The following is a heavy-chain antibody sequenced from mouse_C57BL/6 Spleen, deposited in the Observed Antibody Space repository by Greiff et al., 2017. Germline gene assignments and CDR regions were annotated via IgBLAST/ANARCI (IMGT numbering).Heavy chain of an antibody. J-gene: IGHJ1*03. D-gene: IGHD2-10*01. V-gene: IGHV1-69*01. CDR2: IDPSDSYT. CDR3: ARPYDGNYAYWYFDV. Sequence: QVQLQQPGAELVMPGASVKLSCKASGYTFTSYWMHWVKQRPGQGLEWIGEIDPSDSYTNYNQKFKGKSTLTVDKSSSTAYMQLSSLTSEDSAVYYCARPYDGNYAYWYFDVWGTGTTVTVSS. CDR1: GYTFTSYW.